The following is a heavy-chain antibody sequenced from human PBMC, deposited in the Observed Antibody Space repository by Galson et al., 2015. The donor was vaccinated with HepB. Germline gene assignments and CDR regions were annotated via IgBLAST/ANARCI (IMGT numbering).Heavy chain of an antibody. CDR2: ISAYNGNT. V-gene: IGHV1-18*01. CDR3: ARRAHYDFWSGYYGY. Sequence: SVKVSCKASGYTFTSYGISWVRQAPGQGLEWMGWISAYNGNTNYAQKLQGRVTMTTDTSTSTAYMELRSLRSDDTAVYYCARRAHYDFWSGYYGYWGQGTLVTVSS. D-gene: IGHD3-3*01. J-gene: IGHJ4*02. CDR1: GYTFTSYG.